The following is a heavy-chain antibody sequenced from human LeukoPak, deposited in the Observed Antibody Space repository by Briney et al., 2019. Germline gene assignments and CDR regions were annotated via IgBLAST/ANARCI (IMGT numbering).Heavy chain of an antibody. CDR2: LRSTVHGGPA. V-gene: IGHV3-49*03. CDR3: ARGIQPPKYYGSGSDTFDI. J-gene: IGHJ3*02. Sequence: PGGSLRLSCSTFGFNFANYGVSWFRQAPGQGLEWVGFLRSTVHGGPAEYAASVEGRFIISRDDSKNTVYLQMNSLRAEDTSVYYCARGIQPPKYYGSGSDTFDIWGQGTMVTVSS. CDR1: GFNFANYG. D-gene: IGHD3-10*01.